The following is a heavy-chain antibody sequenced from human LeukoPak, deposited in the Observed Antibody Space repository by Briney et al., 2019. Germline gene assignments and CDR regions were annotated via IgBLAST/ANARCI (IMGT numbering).Heavy chain of an antibody. CDR2: IYYSGST. D-gene: IGHD3-3*01. CDR3: ARDGEYYDYMDV. CDR1: GGSISSSSYY. J-gene: IGHJ6*03. Sequence: SETLSLTCTVSGGSISSSSYYWGWIRQPPGKGLEWIGSIYYSGSTYYNPSLKSRVTISVDTSKNQFSLKLSSVTAADTAVYYCARDGEYYDYMDVWGKGTTVTVSS. V-gene: IGHV4-39*02.